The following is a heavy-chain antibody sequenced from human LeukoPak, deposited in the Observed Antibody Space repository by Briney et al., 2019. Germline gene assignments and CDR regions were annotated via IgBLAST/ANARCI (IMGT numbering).Heavy chain of an antibody. V-gene: IGHV3-7*01. CDR2: IHKYGSDK. D-gene: IGHD2-21*02. J-gene: IGHJ4*02. CDR1: GLTFNTYS. Sequence: GVSLRLPCASSGLTFNTYSLSWLPQPPGKGLECVAKIHKYGSDKGYVASATGRFTISRDNAQGSLYLQVNSLRAEDRGVYYCARGFQRGDSPVWGQGTLVTVSS. CDR3: ARGFQRGDSPV.